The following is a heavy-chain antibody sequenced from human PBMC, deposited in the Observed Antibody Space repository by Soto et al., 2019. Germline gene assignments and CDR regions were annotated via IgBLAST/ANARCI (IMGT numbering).Heavy chain of an antibody. D-gene: IGHD6-25*01. CDR2: IYYSGST. Sequence: QVQLQESGPGLVKPSETLSLTCTVSGGSISSYYWSWIRQPPGKGLEWIGYIYYSGSTNYSPSLKSRVTISVDTSKNQFSLNLSSVTAADTAVYYCAREGVSSGWYYYYALDVWGQGTTVTVSS. CDR3: AREGVSSGWYYYYALDV. CDR1: GGSISSYY. V-gene: IGHV4-59*01. J-gene: IGHJ6*02.